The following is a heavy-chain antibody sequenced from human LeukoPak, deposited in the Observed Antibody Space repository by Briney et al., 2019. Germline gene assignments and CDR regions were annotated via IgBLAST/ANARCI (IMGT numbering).Heavy chain of an antibody. CDR1: GFTFSAYA. CDR2: ISHDGSNK. D-gene: IGHD1-26*01. J-gene: IGHJ3*02. V-gene: IGHV3-30*01. Sequence: GGSLRLSCAASGFTFSAYAMHWVRQAPGKGLEWVAVISHDGSNKYYADSVKGRFTISGDKSKDTLYLQMNSLRPEDTAVYYCARGPGPIAGAKNPFDIWGQGTMVTVSS. CDR3: ARGPGPIAGAKNPFDI.